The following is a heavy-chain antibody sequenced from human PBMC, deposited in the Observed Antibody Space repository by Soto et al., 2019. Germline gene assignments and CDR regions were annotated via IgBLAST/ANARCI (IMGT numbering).Heavy chain of an antibody. V-gene: IGHV3-33*01. D-gene: IGHD3-22*01. CDR1: GFTFSSYG. CDR3: AREYYYDSRVDAFDI. Sequence: QVQLVESGGGVVQPGRSLRLSCAASGFTFSSYGMHWVRQAPGKGLEWVAVIWYDGSNKYYADSVKGRFTISRDNSKNTLYLQMNSLSAEDTAVYYCAREYYYDSRVDAFDIWGQGTMVTVSS. J-gene: IGHJ3*02. CDR2: IWYDGSNK.